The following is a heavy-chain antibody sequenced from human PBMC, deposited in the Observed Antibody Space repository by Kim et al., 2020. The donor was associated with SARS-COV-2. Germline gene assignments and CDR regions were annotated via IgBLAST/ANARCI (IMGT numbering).Heavy chain of an antibody. J-gene: IGHJ4*02. V-gene: IGHV4-39*01. CDR3: ARFAAVAGHFDY. Sequence: YYNPSLNSRVTISVDTSKNQFSLKLSSVTAADTAVYYCARFAAVAGHFDYWGQGTLVTVSS. D-gene: IGHD6-13*01.